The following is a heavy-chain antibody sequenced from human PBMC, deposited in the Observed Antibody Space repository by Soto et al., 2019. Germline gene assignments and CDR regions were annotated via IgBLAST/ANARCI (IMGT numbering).Heavy chain of an antibody. CDR3: ARRRGITGRDFFDP. CDR1: GGTFSSYA. V-gene: IGHV1-69*13. J-gene: IGHJ5*02. Sequence: SVKVSCKASGGTFSSYAISWVRQAPGQGLEWMGGIIPIFGTANYAQKFQGRVTITADESTSTAYMELSSLRSEDTAVYYCARRRGITGRDFFDPWGQGTLVNVSS. CDR2: IIPIFGTA. D-gene: IGHD1-20*01.